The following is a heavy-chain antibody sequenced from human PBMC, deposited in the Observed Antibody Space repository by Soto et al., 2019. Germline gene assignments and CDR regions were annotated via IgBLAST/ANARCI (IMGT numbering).Heavy chain of an antibody. CDR1: GGTFVSSA. CDR2: IIPILGST. CDR3: AKKNPHGDSNKAWLDP. D-gene: IGHD2-8*01. V-gene: IGHV1-69*01. J-gene: IGHJ5*02. Sequence: QVQLLQSGAELREPGSSVRVSCTPSGGTFVSSAFAWVRQAPGAKIEWMGGIIPILGSTKYAEKFLGRLTIRADDSTRTAYLELSSLTFDDTAVYFCAKKNPHGDSNKAWLDPWGQGTLVTVST.